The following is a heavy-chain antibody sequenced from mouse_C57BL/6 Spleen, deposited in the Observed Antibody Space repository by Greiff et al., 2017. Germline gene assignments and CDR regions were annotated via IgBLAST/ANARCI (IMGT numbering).Heavy chain of an antibody. Sequence: QVQLQQPGAELVKPGASVKMSCKASGYTFTSYWITWVKQRPGQGLEWIGDIYPGSGSTNYNEKLKSKATLTVDTSASTAYLQLSSLTSEDSAVYYCARRGGWLLPFDYWGQGTTLTVSS. CDR3: ARRGGWLLPFDY. J-gene: IGHJ2*01. D-gene: IGHD2-3*01. CDR2: IYPGSGST. CDR1: GYTFTSYW. V-gene: IGHV1-55*01.